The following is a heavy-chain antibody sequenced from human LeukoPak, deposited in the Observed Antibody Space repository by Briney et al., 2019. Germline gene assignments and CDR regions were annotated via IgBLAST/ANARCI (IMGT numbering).Heavy chain of an antibody. V-gene: IGHV3-30*03. J-gene: IGHJ4*02. D-gene: IGHD6-13*01. CDR3: ARDQRIAAAGDYFDY. CDR1: GFTFSSYS. Sequence: PGGSLRLSCAASGFTFSSYSMNWVRQAPGKGLEWVAVISYDGSNKYYADSVKGRFTISRDNSKNTLYLQMNSLRAEDTAVYYCARDQRIAAAGDYFDYWGQGTLVTVSS. CDR2: ISYDGSNK.